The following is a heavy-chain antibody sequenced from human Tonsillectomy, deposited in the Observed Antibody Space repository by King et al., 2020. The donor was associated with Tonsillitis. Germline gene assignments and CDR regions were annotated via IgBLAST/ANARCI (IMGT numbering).Heavy chain of an antibody. CDR1: GFTFSSYG. V-gene: IGHV3-30*18. D-gene: IGHD2/OR15-2a*01. J-gene: IGHJ6*02. CDR2: ISYDGNNK. Sequence: VQLVESGGGVVQPGRSLRLSCAASGFTFSSYGMHWVRQAPGKGLEWVAVISYDGNNKYCADSVKGRFTISRDNSKNTLFLQMDSLRAEDTAVYYCAKDVTPSSYYHPYYYYGMDVWGQGTTVTVSS. CDR3: AKDVTPSSYYHPYYYYGMDV.